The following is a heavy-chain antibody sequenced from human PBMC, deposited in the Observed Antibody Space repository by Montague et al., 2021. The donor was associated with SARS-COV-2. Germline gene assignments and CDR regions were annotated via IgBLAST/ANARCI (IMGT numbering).Heavy chain of an antibody. CDR2: TSSSGPT. D-gene: IGHD2/OR15-2a*01. V-gene: IGHV4-39*01. Sequence: SETLSLTCAVSGDSISDSIYLWAWIRQPPGEGLEFVGTTSSSGPTSYSASRRGRVTISVDTPNNQFSLKMTSVTAADTAVYYCARHRQFSDWFDPWGQGTLVTVSS. CDR3: ARHRQFSDWFDP. CDR1: GDSISDSIYL. J-gene: IGHJ5*02.